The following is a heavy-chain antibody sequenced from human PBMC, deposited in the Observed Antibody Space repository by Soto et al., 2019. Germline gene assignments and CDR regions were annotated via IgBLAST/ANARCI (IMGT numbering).Heavy chain of an antibody. D-gene: IGHD3-22*01. J-gene: IGHJ4*02. CDR1: GGTFSSYA. CDR3: ARGVTDYCDSSGYYIDY. CDR2: IIPIFGTA. Sequence: SVKVSCNASGGTFSSYAILWGRQARGHGLEWMGGIIPIFGTASYAQKFQGRVTMTADESTSTAYMELSSLRSEDTAVYYCARGVTDYCDSSGYYIDYWGQGTLVTVCS. V-gene: IGHV1-69*13.